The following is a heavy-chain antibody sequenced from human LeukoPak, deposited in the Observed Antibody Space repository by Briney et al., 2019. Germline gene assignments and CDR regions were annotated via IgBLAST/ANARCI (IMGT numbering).Heavy chain of an antibody. Sequence: SETLSLTCTVSGGSISSSSYYWGWIRQPPGKGLEWIGSIYHSGSTYYNPSLKSRVTIAVETSKNQFSLKLSSVTAADTAVYYCARAFYGDFRFDYWGQGTLVSVSS. CDR3: ARAFYGDFRFDY. D-gene: IGHD4-17*01. CDR2: IYHSGST. J-gene: IGHJ4*02. CDR1: GGSISSSSYY. V-gene: IGHV4-39*07.